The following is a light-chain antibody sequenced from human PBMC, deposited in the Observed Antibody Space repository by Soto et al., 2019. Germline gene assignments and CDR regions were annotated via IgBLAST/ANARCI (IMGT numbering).Light chain of an antibody. CDR1: SSDVGSFNY. J-gene: IGLJ1*01. Sequence: QSVLTQPASVSGSPGQSITISCTATSSDVGSFNYVSWHQHHPGKAPKLMIYEVTSRPSEVSNRFSGSKSGNTASLTISGLQAEDEADYYCVSYATSTTLYVFGSGTKVTVL. CDR2: EVT. V-gene: IGLV2-14*01. CDR3: VSYATSTTLYV.